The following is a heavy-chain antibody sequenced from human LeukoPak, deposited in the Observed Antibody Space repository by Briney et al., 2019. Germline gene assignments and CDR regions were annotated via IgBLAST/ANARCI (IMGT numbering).Heavy chain of an antibody. CDR1: GFTFSSYA. CDR2: ISSNGGST. CDR3: ATETTFLRYFDY. Sequence: GGSLRLSCAASGFTFSSYAMHWVRQAPGKGLEYVSAISSNGGSTYYATSVKGRFTISRDNSKNTLYLQTGSLRAEDMAVYYCATETTFLRYFDYWGQGTLATVSS. J-gene: IGHJ4*02. V-gene: IGHV3-64*01. D-gene: IGHD3-9*01.